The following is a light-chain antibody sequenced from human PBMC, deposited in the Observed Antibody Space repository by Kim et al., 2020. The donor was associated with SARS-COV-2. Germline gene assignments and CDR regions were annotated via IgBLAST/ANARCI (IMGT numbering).Light chain of an antibody. CDR1: SSNLGSNY. CDR3: AAWDDSLSGRV. CDR2: RNN. V-gene: IGLV1-47*01. J-gene: IGLJ3*02. Sequence: GQRVTISCSGSSSNLGSNYVYWYQQLPGTAPKLLIYRNNQRPSGVPDRFSGSKSGTSASLAISGLRSEDEADYYCAAWDDSLSGRVFGGGTKLTVL.